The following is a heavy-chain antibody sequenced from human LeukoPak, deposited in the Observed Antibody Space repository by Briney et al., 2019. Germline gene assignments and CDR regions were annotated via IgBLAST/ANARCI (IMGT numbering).Heavy chain of an antibody. J-gene: IGHJ4*02. CDR1: GGSFSGYY. Sequence: SETLSLTCAVYGGSFSGYYWSWIRQPPGKGLEWIGEINHSGSTNYNPSLKSRVTISVYTSKNQFSLKLSSVTAADTAVYYCARAQALYYYGSGSYYIDYWGQGTLVTVSS. D-gene: IGHD3-10*01. CDR2: INHSGST. CDR3: ARAQALYYYGSGSYYIDY. V-gene: IGHV4-34*01.